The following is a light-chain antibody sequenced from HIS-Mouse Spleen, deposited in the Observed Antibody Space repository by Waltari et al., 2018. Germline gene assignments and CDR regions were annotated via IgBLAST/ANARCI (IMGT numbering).Light chain of an antibody. Sequence: SYVLTQPPSVSVAPGKTARITCGGNIIGSKSVHWYQQKPGQAPGLVVYDDSDRPSGIPERFSGSNSGNTATLTISRVEAGDEADYYCQVWDSSSDHVVFGGGTKLTVL. J-gene: IGLJ2*01. V-gene: IGLV3-21*03. CDR1: IIGSKS. CDR3: QVWDSSSDHVV. CDR2: DDS.